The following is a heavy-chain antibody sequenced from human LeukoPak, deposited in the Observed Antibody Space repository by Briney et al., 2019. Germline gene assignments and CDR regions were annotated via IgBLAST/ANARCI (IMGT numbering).Heavy chain of an antibody. J-gene: IGHJ4*02. CDR2: ISGSGDST. Sequence: PGGSLRLSCAASGFTFSNYAMSWVRQAPGKGLEWVSTISGSGDSTYYADSVKGRFTISRDNSKNTLYLQMNSLRAEDTAVYYCARTRGYSGYGGDYFDYWGQGTLVTVSS. V-gene: IGHV3-23*01. D-gene: IGHD5-12*01. CDR1: GFTFSNYA. CDR3: ARTRGYSGYGGDYFDY.